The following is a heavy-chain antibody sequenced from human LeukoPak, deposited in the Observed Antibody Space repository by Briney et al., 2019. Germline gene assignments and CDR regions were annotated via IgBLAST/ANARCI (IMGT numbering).Heavy chain of an antibody. V-gene: IGHV1-3*03. CDR3: VREKYFRIGRFDRAYLDD. CDR2: ISTGNGNT. Sequence: GASETVSCKASASTFTTYAIHWVRQAPGQGLEWMGWISTGNGNTRYSKAFQDRFTIIRDTSASTVYMELSGLRSEDMAVYYCVREKYFRIGRFDRAYLDDWGQGTLVTVSS. CDR1: ASTFTTYA. J-gene: IGHJ4*02. D-gene: IGHD3-10*01.